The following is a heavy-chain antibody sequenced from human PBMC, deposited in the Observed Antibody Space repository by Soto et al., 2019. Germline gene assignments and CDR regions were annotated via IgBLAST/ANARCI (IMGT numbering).Heavy chain of an antibody. CDR3: ARDHGLSNYAFDI. CDR1: GFTFSSYS. Sequence: EVQLVESGGGLVKPGGSLSLSCAASGFTFSSYSMNWVRQAPGKGLEWVSSISSSSSYIYYADSLKGRFTISRDNAKNSLYLQMNSLRAEDTAVYYCARDHGLSNYAFDIWGQGTMVTVSS. CDR2: ISSSSSYI. V-gene: IGHV3-21*01. J-gene: IGHJ3*02. D-gene: IGHD4-4*01.